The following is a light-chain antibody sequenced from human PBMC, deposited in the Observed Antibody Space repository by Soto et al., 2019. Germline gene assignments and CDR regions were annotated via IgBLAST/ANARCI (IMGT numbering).Light chain of an antibody. J-gene: IGKJ1*01. V-gene: IGKV3-15*01. Sequence: EIVLTQSPGALSLSPGERGTLSCRASQSVGNSLAWYQQKPGQAPRLLIFGASTRVTGIPARFSGSGSGTEFTLTISSLQSEDFAVYYCQQYNNWPAWTFGQGTKVDI. CDR2: GAS. CDR3: QQYNNWPAWT. CDR1: QSVGNS.